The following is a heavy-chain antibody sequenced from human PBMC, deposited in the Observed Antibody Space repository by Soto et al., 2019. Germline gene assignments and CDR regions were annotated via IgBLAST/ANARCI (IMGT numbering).Heavy chain of an antibody. CDR1: GASISNSY. CDR3: ASEEQLGPYYYYALDV. D-gene: IGHD6-6*01. J-gene: IGHJ6*02. Sequence: QVQLQESGPGLVKPSETLSLTCTVSGASISNSYWSWVRQSAGKGLEWIGRIHSSGSVKDNPSLRSRVNMSVDMSKKRVSLRLSSVTAADTAVYFCASEEQLGPYYYYALDVWGQGITVIVSS. V-gene: IGHV4-4*07. CDR2: IHSSGSV.